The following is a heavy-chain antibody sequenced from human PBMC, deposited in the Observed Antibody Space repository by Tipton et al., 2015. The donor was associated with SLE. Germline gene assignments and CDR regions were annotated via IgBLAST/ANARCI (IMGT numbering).Heavy chain of an antibody. CDR3: AKDRYCGGGTCSASYFDL. J-gene: IGHJ4*02. CDR2: ISGGGGST. D-gene: IGHD2-21*01. V-gene: IGHV3-23*01. Sequence: SLRLSCAASGFTFRTYAMAWVRQSPGKGLEWVSLISGGGGSTHYADPVRGRFTISRDNSKNTLSLQLNTLRADDTAIYYCAKDRYCGGGTCSASYFDLWGQGTPVAVSS. CDR1: GFTFRTYA.